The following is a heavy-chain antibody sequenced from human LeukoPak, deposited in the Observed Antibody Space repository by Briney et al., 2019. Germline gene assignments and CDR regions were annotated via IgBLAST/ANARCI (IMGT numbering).Heavy chain of an antibody. Sequence: ASVTISCKASVYTFTDYYIHWVQQAPGKGLEWMGRVDPEDGETIYAEKFQGRLTITADTSTDTAYMDLSSLTSEDAAVYYCAPRGVATAYWGQGTLVTVSS. CDR2: VDPEDGET. V-gene: IGHV1-69-2*01. J-gene: IGHJ4*02. CDR1: VYTFTDYY. CDR3: APRGVATAY. D-gene: IGHD5-12*01.